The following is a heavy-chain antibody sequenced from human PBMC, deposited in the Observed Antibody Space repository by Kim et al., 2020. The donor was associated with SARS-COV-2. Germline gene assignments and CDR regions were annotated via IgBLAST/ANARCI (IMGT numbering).Heavy chain of an antibody. Sequence: SETLSLTCTVSGGSISSYYWSWIRQPPGKGLEWIGYIYYSGSTNYNPSPKSRVTISVDTSKNQFSLKLSPVTAADTAGYYCARDGLIGSSWYGAFDIWGQGTMVTVSS. CDR3: ARDGLIGSSWYGAFDI. V-gene: IGHV4-59*01. J-gene: IGHJ3*02. D-gene: IGHD6-13*01. CDR1: GGSISSYY. CDR2: IYYSGST.